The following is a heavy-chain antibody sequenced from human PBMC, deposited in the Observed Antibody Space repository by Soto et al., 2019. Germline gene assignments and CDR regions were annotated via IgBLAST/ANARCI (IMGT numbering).Heavy chain of an antibody. CDR3: ARDQGWEQQLVNWFDP. V-gene: IGHV6-1*01. D-gene: IGHD6-13*01. CDR1: GDSVSSNSAA. CDR2: TYYRSKWYN. Sequence: QSQTLSLTCAISGDSVSSNSAAWNWIRQSPSRGLEWLGRTYYRSKWYNDYAVSVKSRITINPDTSKNQFSLQLNSVTPEDMAVYYCARDQGWEQQLVNWFDPWGQGTLVTVSS. J-gene: IGHJ5*02.